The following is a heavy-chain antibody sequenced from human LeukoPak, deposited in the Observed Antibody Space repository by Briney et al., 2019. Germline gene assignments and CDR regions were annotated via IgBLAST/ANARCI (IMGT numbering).Heavy chain of an antibody. D-gene: IGHD3-10*01. CDR2: VSSTSNTI. CDR3: VVMIRGVGY. V-gene: IGHV3-48*01. CDR1: EFTNSW. Sequence: RGSLRLSCAPSEFTNSWMNWVRQAPGKGLEWVSFVSSTSNTIYYADSVKGRFTISRDNAKNSLYLQMNSLRTEDTAVYYCVVMIRGVGYWGQGARFTVSS. J-gene: IGHJ4*02.